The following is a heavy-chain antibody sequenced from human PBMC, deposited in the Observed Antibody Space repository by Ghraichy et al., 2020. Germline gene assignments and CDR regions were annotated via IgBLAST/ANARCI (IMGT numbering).Heavy chain of an antibody. CDR1: GFTFSSYE. J-gene: IGHJ4*02. V-gene: IGHV3-48*03. CDR3: GRGLGYCGDGSCFRGLGH. D-gene: IGHD2-15*01. Sequence: GGSLRLSCAASGFTFSSYEMNWVRQAPGKGLEWVSYISSSGSYIYYADSVKARFTISRDNAKNSLYLQMNSLRVEDTAVYFCGRGLGYCGDGSCFRGLGHLGQGTLVTVSS. CDR2: ISSSGSYI.